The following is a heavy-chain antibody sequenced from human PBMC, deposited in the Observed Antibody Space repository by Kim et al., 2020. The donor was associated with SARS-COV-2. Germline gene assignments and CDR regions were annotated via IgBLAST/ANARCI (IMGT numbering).Heavy chain of an antibody. Sequence: GGSLRLSCVASGFSFGTFDMSWVRQAPGKGLEWVSVINGRGDSTYYAESVKGRFTVSRDSARNTLYLQMNSLRSDDTAIYYCVKGSWFDYWGTGTLVTVSS. CDR2: INGRGDST. CDR1: GFSFGTFD. V-gene: IGHV3-23*01. CDR3: VKGSWFDY. D-gene: IGHD3-10*01. J-gene: IGHJ4*02.